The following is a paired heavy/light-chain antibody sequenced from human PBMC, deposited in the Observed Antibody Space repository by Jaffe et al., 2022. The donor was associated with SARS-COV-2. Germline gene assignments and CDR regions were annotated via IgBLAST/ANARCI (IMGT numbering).Heavy chain of an antibody. D-gene: IGHD3-22*01. Sequence: EVQLVESGGGLVQPGGSLRVACAASGFSFGDHWMSWVRQAPGKGLEWVANIRQDANEKYYVESVKGRFTISRDNADNSLYLLMNSLRVEDTAVYYCARGRGGNYYESKFSWFDSWGQGILVTVSS. CDR3: ARGRGGNYYESKFSWFDS. CDR1: GFSFGDHW. V-gene: IGHV3-7*03. CDR2: IRQDANEK. J-gene: IGHJ5*01.
Light chain of an antibody. Sequence: DIVMTQSPDSLAVSLGERATINCKSSQSILYSSNNKNYLAWYQKKPGQPPKLLTYWASTRESGVPDRFSGSGSGTDFSLTISSLQAEDVAVYYCQQYFSIPYTFGQGTKLEIK. V-gene: IGKV4-1*01. CDR3: QQYFSIPYT. CDR1: QSILYSSNNKNY. CDR2: WAS. J-gene: IGKJ2*01.